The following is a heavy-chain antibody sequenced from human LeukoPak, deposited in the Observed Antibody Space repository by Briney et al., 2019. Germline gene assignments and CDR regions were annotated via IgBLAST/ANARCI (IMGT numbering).Heavy chain of an antibody. V-gene: IGHV4-61*01. Sequence: PSETLSLTCSVSGGSVSSGISYWSWLRHPPGEGLEWFAYISDSGGSDYNPSLRGRLTISLDTSKNQSSLRLTSVTAADTAVYYWARVPAAGTGPDYWGQGTLVTVSS. CDR1: GGSVSSGISY. CDR3: ARVPAAGTGPDY. J-gene: IGHJ4*02. CDR2: ISDSGGS. D-gene: IGHD6-13*01.